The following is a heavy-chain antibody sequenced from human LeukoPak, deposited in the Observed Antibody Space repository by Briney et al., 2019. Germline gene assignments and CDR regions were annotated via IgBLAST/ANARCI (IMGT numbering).Heavy chain of an antibody. CDR2: ISSNGGST. J-gene: IGHJ5*02. Sequence: PGGSLRLSCAASGFTFSSYAMHWVRQGPEKGLEYVSAISSNGGSTYYANSVKGRFTISRDNSKNTLYLQMNSLRAEDTAVYYCAKGYSSSRRWFDPWDQGTLVTISS. V-gene: IGHV3-64*01. CDR3: AKGYSSSRRWFDP. D-gene: IGHD6-6*01. CDR1: GFTFSSYA.